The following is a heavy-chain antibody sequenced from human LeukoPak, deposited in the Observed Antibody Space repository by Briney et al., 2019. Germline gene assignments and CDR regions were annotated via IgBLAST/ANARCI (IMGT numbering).Heavy chain of an antibody. D-gene: IGHD5-18*01. V-gene: IGHV4-34*01. CDR3: ARRRRSKIRGYRYGPDYYYYYMDV. Sequence: SETLSLTCAVYGGSFSGYYWSWIRHPPGKGREWRGEINHSGSTNYNPSLKSRVTISVDTSKNQFSLQLSSVTAADTAVYYCARRRRSKIRGYRYGPDYYYYYMDVWGKGTTVTVSS. J-gene: IGHJ6*03. CDR1: GGSFSGYY. CDR2: INHSGST.